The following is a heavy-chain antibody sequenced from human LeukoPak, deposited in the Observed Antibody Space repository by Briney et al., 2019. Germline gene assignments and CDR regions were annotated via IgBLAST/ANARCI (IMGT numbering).Heavy chain of an antibody. Sequence: PGRSLRLSCAASGFTFSSYAMHWVRQAPGKGLEWVAVISYDGSNKYYADSVKGLFTISRDNSKNTLYLQMNSLRAEDTAVYYCARDPWGGIYSRSSWPDYWGQGTLVSVSS. CDR3: ARDPWGGIYSRSSWPDY. D-gene: IGHD6-6*01. V-gene: IGHV3-30-3*01. CDR1: GFTFSSYA. CDR2: ISYDGSNK. J-gene: IGHJ4*02.